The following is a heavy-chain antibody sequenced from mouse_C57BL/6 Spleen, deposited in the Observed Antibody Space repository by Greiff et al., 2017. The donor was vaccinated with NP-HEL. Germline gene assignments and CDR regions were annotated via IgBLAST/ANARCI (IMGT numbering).Heavy chain of an antibody. CDR2: INPGSGGT. CDR3: ARDGYYSYYAMDY. V-gene: IGHV1-54*01. D-gene: IGHD2-3*01. J-gene: IGHJ4*01. Sequence: QVQLQQSGAELVRPGTSVKVSCKASGYAFTNYLIEWVKQRPGQGLEWIGVINPGSGGTNYNEKFKGKATLTADKSSSTAYMQLSSLTSEDSAVYVCARDGYYSYYAMDYWGQGTSVTVSS. CDR1: GYAFTNYL.